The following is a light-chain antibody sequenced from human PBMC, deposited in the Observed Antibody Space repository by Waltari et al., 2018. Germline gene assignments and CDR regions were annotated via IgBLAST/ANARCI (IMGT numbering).Light chain of an antibody. V-gene: IGKV4-1*01. J-gene: IGKJ5*01. CDR1: QSLLSRPNNKDF. CDR3: QQYYGTPIT. Sequence: DIVMTQSPDSLAVSLGEWATINCKSSQSLLSRPNNKDFLIWYQQKPGQPPKVLFYWASARESGVPDRFSGSGSGTDFTLTISSLQAEDVAVYYCQQYYGTPITFGQGTRLEIK. CDR2: WAS.